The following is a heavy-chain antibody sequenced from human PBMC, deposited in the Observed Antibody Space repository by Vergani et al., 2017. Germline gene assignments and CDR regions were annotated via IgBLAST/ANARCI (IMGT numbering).Heavy chain of an antibody. CDR1: GYTFTSYY. D-gene: IGHD2-2*02. Sequence: QVQLVQSGAEVKKPGASVKVSCQASGYTFTSYYIHWVRQAPGQGLEWMGIINPSGGSTNYAQKFQGRVTITRDTSTSTVFMELSSLRSEDTAVYYCARGCGSTSCYKRGEDWCDPWVQGTLVTVSS. J-gene: IGHJ5*02. CDR3: ARGCGSTSCYKRGEDWCDP. V-gene: IGHV1-46*01. CDR2: INPSGGST.